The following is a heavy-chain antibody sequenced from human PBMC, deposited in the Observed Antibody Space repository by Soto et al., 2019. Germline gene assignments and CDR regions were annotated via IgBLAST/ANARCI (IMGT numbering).Heavy chain of an antibody. J-gene: IGHJ5*02. Sequence: ASVKVSCKASGYTFTGYYMHWVRQAPGQGLEWMGWINPNSGGTNYAQKFQGWVTMTRDTSISTAYMELSRLRSDDTAVYYCARDFIQSDWLSNWFDPWGQGTLVTVSS. V-gene: IGHV1-2*04. CDR1: GYTFTGYY. CDR2: INPNSGGT. D-gene: IGHD3-9*01. CDR3: ARDFIQSDWLSNWFDP.